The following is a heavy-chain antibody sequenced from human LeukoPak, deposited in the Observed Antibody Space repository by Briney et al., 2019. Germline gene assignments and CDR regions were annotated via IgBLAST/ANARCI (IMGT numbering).Heavy chain of an antibody. V-gene: IGHV4-59*01. CDR2: IYYSGST. CDR3: ARGFYYDSIWYFDL. D-gene: IGHD3-22*01. Sequence: SETLSLTCTVSGGSISSYYWSWIRQPPAKGLEWIGYIYYSGSTNYNPSLKSRVTISVDTSKNQFTLKLSSVTAADPAVYYCARGFYYDSIWYFDLWGRGTLVTVSS. CDR1: GGSISSYY. J-gene: IGHJ2*01.